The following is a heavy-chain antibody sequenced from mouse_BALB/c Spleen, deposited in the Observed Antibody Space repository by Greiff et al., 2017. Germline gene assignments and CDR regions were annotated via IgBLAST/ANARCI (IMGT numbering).Heavy chain of an antibody. Sequence: EVNVVESGGGLVQPGGSLRLSCATSGFTFTDYYMSWVRQPPGKALEWLGFIRNKANGYTTEYSASVKGRFTISRDNSQSILYLQMNTLRAEDSATYYCARDDYYGFAYWGQGTLVTVSA. V-gene: IGHV7-3*02. CDR1: GFTFTDYY. D-gene: IGHD1-1*01. CDR3: ARDDYYGFAY. J-gene: IGHJ3*01. CDR2: IRNKANGYTT.